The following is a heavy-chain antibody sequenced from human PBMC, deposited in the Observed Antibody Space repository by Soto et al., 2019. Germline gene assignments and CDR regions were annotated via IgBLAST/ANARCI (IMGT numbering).Heavy chain of an antibody. CDR2: ITQDGSEK. D-gene: IGHD2-15*01. Sequence: EVQLVESGGGLVRPGGSLRLSCAASGFTFNTYCMSWVRQAPGKGLEWVANITQDGSEKYYVDSVKGRFTISRDNAENSVYLQMNSLRAEDTAVYVGTRGECNRETYSCFDYWGQGTLVTVSS. CDR3: TRGECNRETYSCFDY. V-gene: IGHV3-7*01. CDR1: GFTFNTYC. J-gene: IGHJ4*02.